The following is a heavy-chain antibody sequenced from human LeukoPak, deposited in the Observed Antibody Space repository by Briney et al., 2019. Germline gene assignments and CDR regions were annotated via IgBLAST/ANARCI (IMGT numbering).Heavy chain of an antibody. D-gene: IGHD2-2*01. J-gene: IGHJ4*02. V-gene: IGHV1-18*01. Sequence: ASVKVSCKASGYTFSNYGLTWVRHAPGQGLEWMGWISAYNINTNVAQKFQGRVTMTTDTSTNTAYMELRSLRSDDTAVYYCASWAGYCSSNNCYATSLDYWGQGTLVTVSA. CDR1: GYTFSNYG. CDR2: ISAYNINT. CDR3: ASWAGYCSSNNCYATSLDY.